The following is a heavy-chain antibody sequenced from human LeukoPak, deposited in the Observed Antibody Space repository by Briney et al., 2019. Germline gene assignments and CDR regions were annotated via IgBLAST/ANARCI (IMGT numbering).Heavy chain of an antibody. V-gene: IGHV1-69*04. CDR1: GGTFSSYT. Sequence: SVKVSCKASGGTFSSYTISWVRQAPGQGLEWMGMIIPILGIANYAQKFQGRVTITADKSTSTAYMELSSLRSEDTAVYYCARDAGAMVRQMDVWGKGTTVTVSS. CDR3: ARDAGAMVRQMDV. CDR2: IIPILGIA. J-gene: IGHJ6*04. D-gene: IGHD3-10*01.